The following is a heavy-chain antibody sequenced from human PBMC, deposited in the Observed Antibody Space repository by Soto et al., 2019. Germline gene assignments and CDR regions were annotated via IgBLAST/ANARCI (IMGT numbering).Heavy chain of an antibody. V-gene: IGHV1-69*01. J-gene: IGHJ6*02. CDR1: GDTFSSYA. CDR3: ARDGSGYRSRASPMDV. D-gene: IGHD3-22*01. CDR2: IIPIFGTA. Sequence: QVQLVQSGAEVKKPGSSVKVSCKASGDTFSSYAISWVRQAPGQGLEWMGGIIPIFGTANYAQKFQGRVTITADESTSTAYMELGSLRSEDTAVYYCARDGSGYRSRASPMDVWGQGTTVTVSS.